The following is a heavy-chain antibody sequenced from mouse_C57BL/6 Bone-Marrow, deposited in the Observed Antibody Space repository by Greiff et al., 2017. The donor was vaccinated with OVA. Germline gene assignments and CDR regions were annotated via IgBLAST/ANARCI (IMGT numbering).Heavy chain of an antibody. CDR1: GYAFTNYL. J-gene: IGHJ3*01. CDR3: EVANGAY. Sequence: QVQLQQSGAELVRPGTSVKVSCKASGYAFTNYLIEWVKQRPGQGLEWIGVINPGSGGTNYNEKFKGKATLTADKSSSTAYRQLSSLTSEDSAVYFCEVANGAYWGQGTLVTVAA. CDR2: INPGSGGT. V-gene: IGHV1-54*01. D-gene: IGHD1-1*01.